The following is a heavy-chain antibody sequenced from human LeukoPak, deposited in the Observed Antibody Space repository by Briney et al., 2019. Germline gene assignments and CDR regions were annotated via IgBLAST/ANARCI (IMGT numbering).Heavy chain of an antibody. D-gene: IGHD2-2*01. V-gene: IGHV3-53*05. CDR1: GFTVSSNY. CDR2: IYSGGST. Sequence: HSGGSLRLSCAASGFTVSSNYMSWVRQAPGKGLEWVSVIYSGGSTYYADSVKGRFTISRDNSKNTLYLQMNSLRAEDTAVYYCAKRGYCSSTSCYNDAFDIWGQGTMVTVSS. CDR3: AKRGYCSSTSCYNDAFDI. J-gene: IGHJ3*02.